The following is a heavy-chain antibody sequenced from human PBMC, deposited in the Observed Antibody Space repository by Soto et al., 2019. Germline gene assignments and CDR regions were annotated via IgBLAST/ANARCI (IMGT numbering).Heavy chain of an antibody. V-gene: IGHV6-1*01. CDR1: GDSVPRCSIA. D-gene: IGHD3-10*01. CDR2: TYYRSKWYS. Sequence: SQTIPLTSAISGDSVPRCSIALNWIRQSPSIVLEWLGRTYYRSKWYSDYAVSVKSRITINPYTSKNHFSLQLNSVNPEHASVYYCATGGLPSSYALDVWGQRTTVTVSS. CDR3: ATGGLPSSYALDV. J-gene: IGHJ6*02.